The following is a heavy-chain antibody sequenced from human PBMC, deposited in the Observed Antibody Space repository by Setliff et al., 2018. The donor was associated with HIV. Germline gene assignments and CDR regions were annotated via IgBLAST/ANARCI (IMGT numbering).Heavy chain of an antibody. Sequence: ASVKVSCKASGYTYTNYAISWVRQAPGQGLEWMGYVSAYNANTNYAQNFRGRVTMTTDTSTTTVSMELRSLRADDTALYYCASDSPTARFEEVSEHFYFYMDVWGRGTTVTVS. CDR3: ASDSPTARFEEVSEHFYFYMDV. D-gene: IGHD3-10*01. J-gene: IGHJ6*03. V-gene: IGHV1-18*01. CDR1: GYTYTNYA. CDR2: VSAYNANT.